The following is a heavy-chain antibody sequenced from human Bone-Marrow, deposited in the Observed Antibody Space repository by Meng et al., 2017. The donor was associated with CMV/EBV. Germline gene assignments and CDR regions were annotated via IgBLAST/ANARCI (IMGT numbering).Heavy chain of an antibody. D-gene: IGHD3-3*01. J-gene: IGHJ2*01. V-gene: IGHV3-33*05. Sequence: GGSLRLSCAASGFIFSNYNMHWVRQAPGKGLEWVAVISYDGSNKYYADSVKGRFTISRDNAKNTLYLQMNSLRAEDTAVYYCARDSYRVTIFGAAAFFDLWGRGTLVTVSS. CDR2: ISYDGSNK. CDR1: GFIFSNYN. CDR3: ARDSYRVTIFGAAAFFDL.